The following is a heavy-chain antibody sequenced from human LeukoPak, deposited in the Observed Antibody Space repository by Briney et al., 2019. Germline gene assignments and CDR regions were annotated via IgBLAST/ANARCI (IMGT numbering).Heavy chain of an antibody. V-gene: IGHV3-7*04. Sequence: GGSLRLSCAASGFTFGNYWMSWVRQAPGKGLEWVANIKQAGSEKNYVDSVKGRFTISRDNAKNSLSLQMNSLRAEDTAVYYCAKEPISLGSSSDYWGQGTLVTVSS. D-gene: IGHD6-6*01. CDR2: IKQAGSEK. CDR3: AKEPISLGSSSDY. CDR1: GFTFGNYW. J-gene: IGHJ4*02.